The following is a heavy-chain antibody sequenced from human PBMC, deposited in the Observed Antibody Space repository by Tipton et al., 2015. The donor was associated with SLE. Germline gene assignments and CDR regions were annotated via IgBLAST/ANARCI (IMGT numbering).Heavy chain of an antibody. CDR1: GFTFSSYS. D-gene: IGHD5-24*01. CDR3: ARVGDGHAPDY. CDR2: ISSSSSYI. J-gene: IGHJ4*02. Sequence: SLRLSCAASGFTFSSYSMNWVRQAPGKGLEWVSSISSSSSYIYYADSVKGRFTISRDNAKNSPYLQMNSLRAEDTAVYYCARVGDGHAPDYWGQGTLVTVSS. V-gene: IGHV3-21*03.